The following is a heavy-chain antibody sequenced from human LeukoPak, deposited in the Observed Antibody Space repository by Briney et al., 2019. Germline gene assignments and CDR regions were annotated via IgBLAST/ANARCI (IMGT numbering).Heavy chain of an antibody. Sequence: SVKVSCKAPGFTFTSSAMQWVRQARGQRLEWIGWIVVGSGNTNYAQKFQERVTITRDMSTSTAYMELSSLRSEDTAVYYCAAYYDSSGYYRYYYYYGMDVWGQGTTVTVSS. CDR3: AAYYDSSGYYRYYYYYGMDV. CDR2: IVVGSGNT. CDR1: GFTFTSSA. V-gene: IGHV1-58*02. D-gene: IGHD3-22*01. J-gene: IGHJ6*02.